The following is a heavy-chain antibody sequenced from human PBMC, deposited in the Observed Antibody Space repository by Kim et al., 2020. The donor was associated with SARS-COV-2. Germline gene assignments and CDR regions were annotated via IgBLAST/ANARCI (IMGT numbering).Heavy chain of an antibody. CDR2: IWYDGSNK. V-gene: IGHV3-33*01. J-gene: IGHJ6*03. CDR1: GFTFSNYG. D-gene: IGHD3-3*01. CDR3: ARRLGGVVIGYYLDV. Sequence: GGSLRLSCAASGFTFSNYGMHWVRQAPGKGLEWVAVIWYDGSNKYYGDSVKCRFTISRDNPKNTLYLQMNNLRAEDTAVYYCARRLGGVVIGYYLDVWGTGTAVTVSS.